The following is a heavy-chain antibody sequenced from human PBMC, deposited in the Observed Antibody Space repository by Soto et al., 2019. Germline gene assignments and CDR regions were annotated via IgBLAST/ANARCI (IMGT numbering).Heavy chain of an antibody. CDR1: GFTFNNYA. CDR3: AKLGSSSWSPHYYFDY. J-gene: IGHJ4*02. Sequence: EVQLLESGGGLVQPGGSLRLSCAASGFTFNNYAMGWVRQAPGKGLEWVSAITDSGDDTYYIDSVKGRFTISRDNSKSTLYLHMNSLSAEDTAIYYCAKLGSSSWSPHYYFDYWGQGTLVTVSS. CDR2: ITDSGDDT. V-gene: IGHV3-23*01. D-gene: IGHD2-2*01.